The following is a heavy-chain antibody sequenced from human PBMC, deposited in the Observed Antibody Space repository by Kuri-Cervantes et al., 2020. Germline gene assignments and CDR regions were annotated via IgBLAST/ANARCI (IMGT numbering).Heavy chain of an antibody. CDR3: ARDLTSSSWPNWFDP. Sequence: GESLKISFAASGFTVSSSYMSWVRQAPGKGLEWVSVIYSGGSTYYADSVKGRFTISRDNSKNTLYLQMNSLRAEDTAVYYCARDLTSSSWPNWFDPWGQGTLVTVSS. D-gene: IGHD6-13*01. CDR1: GFTVSSSY. V-gene: IGHV3-66*01. J-gene: IGHJ5*02. CDR2: IYSGGST.